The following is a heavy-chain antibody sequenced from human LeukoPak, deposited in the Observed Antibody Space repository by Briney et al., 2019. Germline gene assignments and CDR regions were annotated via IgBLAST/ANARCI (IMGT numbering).Heavy chain of an antibody. CDR3: AKGLYGSPGGFDI. V-gene: IGHV3-23*01. Sequence: GGSLRLSCAASGFTLRNYVMNWVRQAPGKGLEWVSVISDSGGNTYYADSVTGRFTISRDNSKNTLYLQMNSLRAEDTAIYYCAKGLYGSPGGFDIWGQGTMVTVSS. CDR2: ISDSGGNT. CDR1: GFTLRNYV. D-gene: IGHD3-10*01. J-gene: IGHJ3*02.